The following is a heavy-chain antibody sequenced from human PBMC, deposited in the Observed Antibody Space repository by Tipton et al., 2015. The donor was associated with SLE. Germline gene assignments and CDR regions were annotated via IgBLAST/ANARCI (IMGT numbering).Heavy chain of an antibody. CDR1: GGSISSHY. CDR2: IYYSGST. V-gene: IGHV4-59*11. Sequence: TPSLTCTVSGGSISSHYWSWIRQPPGKGLEWIGYIYYSGSTNYNPSLKSRVTISVDTSKNQFSLKLSSVTAADTAVYYCARSPVDTAMALGYWGQGTLVTVSS. D-gene: IGHD5-18*01. J-gene: IGHJ4*02. CDR3: ARSPVDTAMALGY.